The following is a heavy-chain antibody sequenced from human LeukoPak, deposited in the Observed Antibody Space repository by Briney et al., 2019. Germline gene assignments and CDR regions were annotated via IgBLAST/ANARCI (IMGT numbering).Heavy chain of an antibody. CDR3: ARGSPNYSFDY. J-gene: IGHJ4*02. CDR1: GFTFSSYG. CDR2: IWYDGSNK. D-gene: IGHD4-11*01. Sequence: PGGSLRLSCAASGFTFSSYGMHWVRQAPGKGLEWVAVIWYDGSNKYYADSVKGRFTISRDNSKNTLYLQMNSLRAEDTAVYYCARGSPNYSFDYWGQGTLVTVSS. V-gene: IGHV3-30*19.